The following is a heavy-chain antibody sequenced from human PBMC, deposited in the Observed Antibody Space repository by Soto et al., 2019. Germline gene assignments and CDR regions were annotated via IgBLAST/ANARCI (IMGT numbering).Heavy chain of an antibody. CDR3: ARDRHWEIQLPYFDY. CDR1: GYTFTSYG. Sequence: QVQLVQSGAEVKKPGASVKVSCKASGYTFTSYGISWVRQAPGQGLEWMGWISAYNGNTNYAQKLQGRVTMTTDTSTSTADMELGSLRSDDTAVYYCARDRHWEIQLPYFDYWGQGTLVTVSS. V-gene: IGHV1-18*01. CDR2: ISAYNGNT. D-gene: IGHD2-2*01. J-gene: IGHJ4*02.